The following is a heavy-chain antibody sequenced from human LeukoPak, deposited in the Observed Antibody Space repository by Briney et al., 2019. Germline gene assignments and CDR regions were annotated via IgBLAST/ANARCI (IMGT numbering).Heavy chain of an antibody. CDR3: ARSEGSYSPLDY. D-gene: IGHD1-26*01. Sequence: SETLSLTCTVSGGSISSYYWSWIRQPPGKGLEWIGYIYYSGSTNYNPSLKSRVTISVDTSKNQFSLELSSVTAADTAVYYCARSEGSYSPLDYWGQGTLVTVSS. CDR1: GGSISSYY. V-gene: IGHV4-59*01. CDR2: IYYSGST. J-gene: IGHJ4*02.